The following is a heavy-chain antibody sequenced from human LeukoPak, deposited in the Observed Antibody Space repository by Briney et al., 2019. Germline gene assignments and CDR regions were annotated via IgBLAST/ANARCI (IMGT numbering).Heavy chain of an antibody. V-gene: IGHV3-11*04. J-gene: IGHJ4*02. CDR3: ARDLGTHYFDY. D-gene: IGHD1-1*01. Sequence: GGSLRLSCAASGFTFSDYYMSWIRQAPGKGLECVSYISSSGNIIYYADSVKGRFTISRDNAKNSLYLQMNSLRAEDTAVYYCARDLGTHYFDYWGQGTLVTVSS. CDR2: ISSSGNII. CDR1: GFTFSDYY.